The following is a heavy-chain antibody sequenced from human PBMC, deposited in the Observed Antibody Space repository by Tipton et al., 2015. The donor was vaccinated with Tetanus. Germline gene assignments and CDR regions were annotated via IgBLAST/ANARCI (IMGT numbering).Heavy chain of an antibody. V-gene: IGHV1-18*01. CDR1: GYNFVNFG. D-gene: IGHD6-25*01. Sequence: QVQLVQSGAEVKEPGASVKVSCKASGYNFVNFGITWVRQAPGQGLEWVGWISAYNGKTKYAQKLQGRVTMTTDRSASTAYMDLRRLRPDDTAVYYCARVQEQRIYFYGMDVWGQGTTVPVSS. CDR3: ARVQEQRIYFYGMDV. J-gene: IGHJ6*02. CDR2: ISAYNGKT.